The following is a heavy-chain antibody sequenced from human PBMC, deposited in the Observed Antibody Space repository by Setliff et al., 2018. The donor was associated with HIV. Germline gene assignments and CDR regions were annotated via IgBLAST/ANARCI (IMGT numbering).Heavy chain of an antibody. CDR1: GGTFSSYA. J-gene: IGHJ6*02. CDR3: ARGGVCTSTSCGGNYYYGMDV. V-gene: IGHV1-69*10. Sequence: GASVKVSCKASGGTFSSYAISWVRQAPGQGLEWMGGIIPILGIANYAQKFQGRVTITADKSTSTAYMELSSLRSDDTAVYYCARGGVCTSTSCGGNYYYGMDVWGQGTTVTVSS. D-gene: IGHD2-2*01. CDR2: IIPILGIA.